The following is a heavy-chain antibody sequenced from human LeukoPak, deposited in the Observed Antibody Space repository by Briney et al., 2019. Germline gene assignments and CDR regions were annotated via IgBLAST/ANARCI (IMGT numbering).Heavy chain of an antibody. CDR2: INPSGST. CDR1: SGSFSDYY. V-gene: IGHV4-34*01. Sequence: SETLSLTCAVYSGSFSDYYWSWIRQPPGKGLEWIGEINPSGSTNYSPSLKSRDTISVDTSKNQFCLKLSSVAAADTAVYYCARDLGAAFDIWGQGTMVTVSS. J-gene: IGHJ3*02. CDR3: ARDLGAAFDI. D-gene: IGHD4/OR15-4a*01.